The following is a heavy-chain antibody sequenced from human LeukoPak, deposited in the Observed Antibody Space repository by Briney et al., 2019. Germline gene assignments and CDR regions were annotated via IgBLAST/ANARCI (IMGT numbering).Heavy chain of an antibody. CDR2: MNPNSGNT. Sequence: GASVKVSCKASGYTFTSYDINWVRQATGQGLEWMGWMNPNSGNTGYAQKFQGRVTMTRNTSISTAYMELSSLRSEDTAVYYCARSASVKVRYYYYGMDVWGQGTTVTVSS. CDR1: GYTFTSYD. V-gene: IGHV1-8*01. J-gene: IGHJ6*02. D-gene: IGHD4-11*01. CDR3: ARSASVKVRYYYYGMDV.